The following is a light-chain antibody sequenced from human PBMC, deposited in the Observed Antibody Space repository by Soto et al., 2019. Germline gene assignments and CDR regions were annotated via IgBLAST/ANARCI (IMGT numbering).Light chain of an antibody. CDR2: GAS. V-gene: IGKV3D-7*01. CDR3: QQCVTYPWT. J-gene: IGKJ1*01. CDR1: QSVSSSY. Sequence: GEPLTPSCRASQSVSSSYLTWYQQKPGQAPRILIYGASTRATSIPARFSGSGSGTEVTLTISNLQPDDFATYYCQQCVTYPWTFGQGTKVDIK.